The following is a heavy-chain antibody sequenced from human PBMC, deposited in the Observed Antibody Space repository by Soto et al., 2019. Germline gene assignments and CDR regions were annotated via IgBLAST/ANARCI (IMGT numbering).Heavy chain of an antibody. V-gene: IGHV3-11*01. D-gene: IGHD2-15*01. CDR3: ASGKWSLDY. J-gene: IGHJ4*02. CDR1: GISLSDNY. Sequence: GGSLRLSCVASGISLSDNYMAWIRQAPGKGLEWLSYISNSDYTTYYTDSVKGRFTISRDNAKNSLYLQLNGLRVEDTAVYYCASGKWSLDYWGQGILVTVS. CDR2: ISNSDYTT.